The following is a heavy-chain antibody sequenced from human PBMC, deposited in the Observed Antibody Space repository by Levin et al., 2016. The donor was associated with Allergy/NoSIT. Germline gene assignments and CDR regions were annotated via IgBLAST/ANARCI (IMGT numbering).Heavy chain of an antibody. CDR2: IIPILGIA. V-gene: IGHV1-69*04. CDR3: ARDSGGWWLAFDY. Sequence: WVRQAPGQGLEWMGRIIPILGIANYAQKFQGRVTITADKSTSTAYMELSSLRSEDTAVYYCARDSGGWWLAFDYWGQGTLVTVSS. D-gene: IGHD2-8*02. J-gene: IGHJ4*02.